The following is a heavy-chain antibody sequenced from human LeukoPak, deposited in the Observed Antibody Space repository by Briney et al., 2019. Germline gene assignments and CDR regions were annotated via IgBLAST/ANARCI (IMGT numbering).Heavy chain of an antibody. D-gene: IGHD2-21*01. V-gene: IGHV1-18*01. CDR3: AALYCGGDCYPQGCDNWFDP. J-gene: IGHJ5*02. CDR1: GYTFTSYG. Sequence: ASVKVSCKASGYTFTSYGISWVRQAPGQGLEWMGWISAYNGNTNYAQKLQGRVTMTRDTSTSTAYMELRSLRSDDTAVYYCAALYCGGDCYPQGCDNWFDPWGQGTLVTVSS. CDR2: ISAYNGNT.